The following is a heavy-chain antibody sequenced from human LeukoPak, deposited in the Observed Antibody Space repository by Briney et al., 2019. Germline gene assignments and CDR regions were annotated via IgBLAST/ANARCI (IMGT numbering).Heavy chain of an antibody. Sequence: RPSETLSLTCTVSGVSISSYYWSWIRQPPGKGLEWIGYIYYSGSTNYNPSLKSRVAISVDTSKNQFSLKLSSVTAADTAVYYCARAWVRYFDRSYGMDVWGQGTTVTVSS. CDR1: GVSISSYY. D-gene: IGHD3-9*01. CDR2: IYYSGST. V-gene: IGHV4-59*01. J-gene: IGHJ6*02. CDR3: ARAWVRYFDRSYGMDV.